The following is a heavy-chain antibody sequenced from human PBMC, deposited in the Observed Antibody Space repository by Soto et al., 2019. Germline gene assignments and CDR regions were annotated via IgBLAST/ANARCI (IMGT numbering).Heavy chain of an antibody. D-gene: IGHD6-13*01. Sequence: PGGSLKISCKGSGYTFSTYWIAWGRQMPGKGLEWMGIIYPGDFRTTYSPSFQGQVTMSADRSISPAYLQWSSLKASDTAMYYCAKKSGWSDNWFDSWGQGTQVTVSS. CDR2: IYPGDFRT. V-gene: IGHV5-51*01. CDR3: AKKSGWSDNWFDS. CDR1: GYTFSTYW. J-gene: IGHJ5*01.